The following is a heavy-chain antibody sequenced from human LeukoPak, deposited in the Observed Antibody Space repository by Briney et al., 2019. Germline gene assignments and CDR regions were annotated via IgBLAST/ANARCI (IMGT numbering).Heavy chain of an antibody. V-gene: IGHV4-39*01. J-gene: IGHJ3*02. Sequence: PSETLSLTCTVSGDYIRSSSYYWGWIRQPPGKGLEWIGSIFHSGSTYYNLSLNSRVTISVDTSKNQFSLNLNSVTAADTAVYFCARHFSTDAFDIWGQGTMVTVSS. CDR1: GDYIRSSSYY. CDR2: IFHSGST. CDR3: ARHFSTDAFDI. D-gene: IGHD2/OR15-2a*01.